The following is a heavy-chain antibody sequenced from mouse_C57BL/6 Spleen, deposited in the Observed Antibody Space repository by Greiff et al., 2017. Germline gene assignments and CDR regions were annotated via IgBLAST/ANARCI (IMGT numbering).Heavy chain of an antibody. V-gene: IGHV1-69*01. CDR3: ARSDYYSNLGYAMDY. J-gene: IGHJ4*01. CDR1: GYTFTSYW. D-gene: IGHD2-5*01. CDR2: IDPSDSYT. Sequence: QVQLQQPGAELVMPGASVKLSCKASGYTFTSYWMHWVKQRPGQGLEWIGEIDPSDSYTNYNQKFKGKSTLTVDKSSSTAYMQLSSLTSEDSAVYYCARSDYYSNLGYAMDYWGQGTSVTVSS.